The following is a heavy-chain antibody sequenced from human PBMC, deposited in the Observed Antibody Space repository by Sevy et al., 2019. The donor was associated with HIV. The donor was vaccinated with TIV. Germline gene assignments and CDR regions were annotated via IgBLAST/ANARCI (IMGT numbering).Heavy chain of an antibody. Sequence: GGSLRLSCAASGFGFNLYAMTWVRQAPGKGLEWVSTISVSGGSTYYADSVKGQFTISRDNSKNTLYLQMNSLRAEDTAVYYCAKDHDNNWFDPWGQGTLVTVSS. J-gene: IGHJ5*02. CDR2: ISVSGGST. D-gene: IGHD3-9*01. CDR3: AKDHDNNWFDP. CDR1: GFGFNLYA. V-gene: IGHV3-23*01.